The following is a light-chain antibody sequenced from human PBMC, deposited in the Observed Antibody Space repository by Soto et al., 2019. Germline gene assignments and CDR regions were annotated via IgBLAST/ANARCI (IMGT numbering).Light chain of an antibody. CDR2: GAT. CDR3: QQYGSSPLT. J-gene: IGKJ4*01. Sequence: EIVLTQSPGTLSLSPGDRATLSCRASQSVSFSYLAWYQQKAGQAPRLLIYGATSRATGIPDRFSGSESGAYFALTSSRLEPEDFAVYYCQQYGSSPLTFGGGTKVEIK. CDR1: QSVSFSY. V-gene: IGKV3-20*01.